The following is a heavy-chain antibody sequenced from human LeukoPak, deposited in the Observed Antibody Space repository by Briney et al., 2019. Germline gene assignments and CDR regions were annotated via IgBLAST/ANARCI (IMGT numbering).Heavy chain of an antibody. Sequence: GASVKVSCKASGYTFTSYDINWVRQATGQGLEWMGWMNPNSGNTGYAQKFQGRVTMTRNTSISTAYMELSSLRSDDTAVYYCARKVTAIRGDWFDPWGQGTLVTVSS. V-gene: IGHV1-8*01. J-gene: IGHJ5*02. CDR2: MNPNSGNT. CDR3: ARKVTAIRGDWFDP. CDR1: GYTFTSYD. D-gene: IGHD2-21*02.